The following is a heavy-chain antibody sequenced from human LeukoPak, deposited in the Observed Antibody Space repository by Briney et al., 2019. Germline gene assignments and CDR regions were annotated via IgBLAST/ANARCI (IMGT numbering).Heavy chain of an antibody. CDR1: GFTFSSYA. Sequence: GRSLRLSCAASGFTFSSYAMSWVRQAPGKGPEWVSTISIDGGRTYYADSVKGRFTVSRDTSKNTLYLQMNSLRAEDTAVYYCARELSGFYLDYWGQGTLVTVSS. CDR3: ARELSGFYLDY. D-gene: IGHD5-12*01. CDR2: ISIDGGRT. V-gene: IGHV3-23*01. J-gene: IGHJ4*02.